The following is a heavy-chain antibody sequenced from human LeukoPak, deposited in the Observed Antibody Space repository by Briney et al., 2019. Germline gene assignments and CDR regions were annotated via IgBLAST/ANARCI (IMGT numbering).Heavy chain of an antibody. J-gene: IGHJ4*02. CDR1: GGSIDNHY. V-gene: IGHV4-59*08. Sequence: PSETLSLTCSVSGGSIDNHYWSWIRQPPGKGLEWIGYMYYSGITNYNPSLQGRVTISVDTSKNHFSLKLRSVTASDPAVYYCARLSVAAEYYFDYWGQGTLVTVSS. D-gene: IGHD6-6*01. CDR2: MYYSGIT. CDR3: ARLSVAAEYYFDY.